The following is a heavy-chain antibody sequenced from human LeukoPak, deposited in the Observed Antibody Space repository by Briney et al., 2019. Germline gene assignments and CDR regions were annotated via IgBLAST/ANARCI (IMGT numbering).Heavy chain of an antibody. CDR3: ARYMVRGVILT. CDR2: IYHSGST. CDR1: GGSISSGGYS. J-gene: IGHJ5*02. Sequence: SETLSLTCAVSGGSISSGGYSWSWIRQPPGKGLEWIGYIYHSGSTYYNPSLKSRVTISVDRSKNQFSLKLSSVTAADTAVYYCARYMVRGVILTWGQGTLVTVSS. V-gene: IGHV4-30-2*01. D-gene: IGHD3-10*01.